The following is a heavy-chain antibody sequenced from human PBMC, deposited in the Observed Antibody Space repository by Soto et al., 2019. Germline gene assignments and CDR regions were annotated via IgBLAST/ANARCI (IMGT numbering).Heavy chain of an antibody. CDR3: ARETHYYDSSGYYCVFFDF. CDR2: ISYDGSNK. CDR1: GFTFSSYA. V-gene: IGHV3-30-3*01. J-gene: IGHJ4*02. D-gene: IGHD3-22*01. Sequence: SGGSLRLSCAASGFTFSSYAMHWVRQAPCKGLEWVAVISYDGSNKYYADSVKGRFTISRDNSKNTLYLQMNSLRAEDTAVYYCARETHYYDSSGYYCVFFDFRRQGTLDIVSS.